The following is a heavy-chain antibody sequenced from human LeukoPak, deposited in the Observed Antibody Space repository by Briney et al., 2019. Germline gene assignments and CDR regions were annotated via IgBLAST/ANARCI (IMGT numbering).Heavy chain of an antibody. Sequence: PGGSLRLSCAASGFTFSSYSMNWVRQAPGKGLEWVSSISSASTYIYYADSVKGRFTISRDNAKNSLYLQMNSLRAEDTAMYYCARLVWDTTMADGDIDSWGQATLLIVSS. CDR3: ARLVWDTTMADGDIDS. CDR1: GFTFSSYS. V-gene: IGHV3-21*01. J-gene: IGHJ4*02. CDR2: ISSASTYI. D-gene: IGHD5-18*01.